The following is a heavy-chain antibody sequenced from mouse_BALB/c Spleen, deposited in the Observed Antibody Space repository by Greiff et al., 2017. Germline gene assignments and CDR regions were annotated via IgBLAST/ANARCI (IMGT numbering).Heavy chain of an antibody. CDR2: ISSGGST. Sequence: EVQGVESGGGLVKPGGSLKLSCAASGFTFSSYAMSWVRQTPEKRLEWVASISSGGSTYYPDSVKGRFTISRDNARNILYLQMSSLRSEDTAMYYCARLLRFLDYWGQGTTLTVSS. J-gene: IGHJ2*01. CDR1: GFTFSSYA. D-gene: IGHD1-1*01. V-gene: IGHV5-6-5*01. CDR3: ARLLRFLDY.